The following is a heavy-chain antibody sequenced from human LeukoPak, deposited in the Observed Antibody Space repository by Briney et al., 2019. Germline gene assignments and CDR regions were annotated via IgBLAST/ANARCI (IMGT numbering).Heavy chain of an antibody. CDR1: GFTFSTYA. Sequence: PGGSLRLSYAASGFTFSTYAMSWVRQAPGKGLEWVSVISGGGSSTYYADSVKGRFTISRDNSKNTLYLQMNSLRAEDTAVYYCAKGRIQLRGLFDYWGQGTLVTVSS. V-gene: IGHV3-23*01. D-gene: IGHD5-18*01. CDR3: AKGRIQLRGLFDY. CDR2: ISGGGSST. J-gene: IGHJ4*02.